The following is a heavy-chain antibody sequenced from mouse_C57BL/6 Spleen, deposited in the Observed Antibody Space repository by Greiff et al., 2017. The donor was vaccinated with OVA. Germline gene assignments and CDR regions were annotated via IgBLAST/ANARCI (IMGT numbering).Heavy chain of an antibody. D-gene: IGHD3-2*02. Sequence: EVKVEESGGGLVQPGGSLSLSCAASGFTFTDYYMSWVRQPPGKALEWLGFIRNKANGYTTEYSASVKGRFTISRDNYQSILYLQMNALRAEDSASYYCARLQTAQATWGFAYWGQGTLVTVSA. J-gene: IGHJ3*01. CDR1: GFTFTDYY. V-gene: IGHV7-3*01. CDR3: ARLQTAQATWGFAY. CDR2: IRNKANGYTT.